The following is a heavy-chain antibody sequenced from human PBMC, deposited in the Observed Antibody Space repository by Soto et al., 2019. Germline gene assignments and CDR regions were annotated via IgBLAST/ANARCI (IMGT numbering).Heavy chain of an antibody. J-gene: IGHJ5*02. Sequence: SETLSLTCAVSGGSISSGGYSWSWIRQPPGKGLEWIGYIYHSGSTYYNPSLKSRVTISVDRSKNQFSLKLSSVTAADTAVYYCARARRSQSFYYGSGRNWFDPWGQGTLVTVSS. CDR3: ARARRSQSFYYGSGRNWFDP. CDR1: GGSISSGGYS. V-gene: IGHV4-30-2*01. D-gene: IGHD3-10*01. CDR2: IYHSGST.